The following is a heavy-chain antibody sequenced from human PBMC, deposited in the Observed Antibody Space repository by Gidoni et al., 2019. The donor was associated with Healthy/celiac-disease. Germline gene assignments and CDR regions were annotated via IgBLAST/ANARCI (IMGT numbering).Heavy chain of an antibody. D-gene: IGHD3-22*01. J-gene: IGHJ5*02. CDR3: ARGNVGITMIVVVTENWFDP. CDR1: GGSISTSSYY. V-gene: IGHV4-39*07. CDR2: IYYSGST. Sequence: QLQLQESGPGLVKPSETLSLPCPVSGGSISTSSYYWGWIRQPPGKGLEWIGSIYYSGSTYYNPSLKSRVTISVDTSKNQFSLKLSSVTAADTAVYYCARGNVGITMIVVVTENWFDPWGQGTLVTVSS.